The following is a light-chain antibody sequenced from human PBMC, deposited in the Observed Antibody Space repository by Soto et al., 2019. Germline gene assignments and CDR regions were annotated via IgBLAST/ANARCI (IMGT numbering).Light chain of an antibody. V-gene: IGKV3-15*01. CDR1: QSVSST. Sequence: IVMTQSPATLSLSPGERATLSCRASQSVSSTLAWYQQKPGQAPPLLIYGASTRATCIPARFSGSGSGTEFTLTISSLQSEDFAGYYCQQYNNWPLTFGQGTKVDIK. CDR3: QQYNNWPLT. CDR2: GAS. J-gene: IGKJ1*01.